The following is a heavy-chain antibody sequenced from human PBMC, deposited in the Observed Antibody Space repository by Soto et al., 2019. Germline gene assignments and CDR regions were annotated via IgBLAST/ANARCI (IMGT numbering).Heavy chain of an antibody. CDR3: ANVLGSGYPFDY. V-gene: IGHV3-30*18. Sequence: PGGSLRLSCAASGFTFSSYGMHWVRQAPGKGLEWVAVISYDGSNKYYADSVKGRFTISRDNSKNTLYLQMNSLRAEDTAVYYCANVLGSGYPFDYWGQGTLVTVSS. CDR2: ISYDGSNK. CDR1: GFTFSSYG. D-gene: IGHD5-12*01. J-gene: IGHJ4*02.